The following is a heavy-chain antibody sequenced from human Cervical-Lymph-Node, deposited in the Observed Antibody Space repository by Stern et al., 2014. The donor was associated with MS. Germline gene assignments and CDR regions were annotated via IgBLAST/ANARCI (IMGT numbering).Heavy chain of an antibody. D-gene: IGHD2-2*01. J-gene: IGHJ5*02. CDR1: GYSFTSYW. CDR3: ARVSGYCTNNSCPNWSDP. Sequence: EVQLVQSGAEVKKPGESLKISCKGSGYSFTSYWIGWVRQMPGKGLEWMGIIYPGGSDTRYSPSFQDQVTISADKSISPAYLQWSSLKASDTAIYYCARVSGYCTNNSCPNWSDPWGQGTLVTVSS. V-gene: IGHV5-51*01. CDR2: IYPGGSDT.